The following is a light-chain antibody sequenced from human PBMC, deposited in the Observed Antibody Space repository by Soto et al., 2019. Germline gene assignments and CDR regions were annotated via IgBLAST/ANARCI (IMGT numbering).Light chain of an antibody. CDR3: CSYAGSYDYV. CDR1: SSDVGAYNY. CDR2: DVN. V-gene: IGLV2-11*01. Sequence: QSVLTQPLSVSGSPGQSVTISCTGSSSDVGAYNYVSWYQHNTGKAPKLLIYDVNKRPSGVPDRFSGSKFGNTASLTISGLQADDEATFYCCSYAGSYDYVFGTGTKVTVL. J-gene: IGLJ1*01.